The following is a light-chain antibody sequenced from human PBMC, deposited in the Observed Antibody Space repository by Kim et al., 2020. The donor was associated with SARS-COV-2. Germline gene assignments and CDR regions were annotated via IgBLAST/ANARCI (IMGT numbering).Light chain of an antibody. J-gene: IGKJ1*01. CDR2: GAT. Sequence: SPGERATLSCRATDTLSSNCLAWYQQKPGQAPRLLMYGATTRAPGTPDRFSGSGSGTDFTLTISRLEPEDFAVYYCQQYHSSPRTFGQGTKVDIK. V-gene: IGKV3-20*01. CDR1: DTLSSNC. CDR3: QQYHSSPRT.